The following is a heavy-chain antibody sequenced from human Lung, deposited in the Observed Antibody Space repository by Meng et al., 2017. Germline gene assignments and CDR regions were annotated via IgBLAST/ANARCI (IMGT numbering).Heavy chain of an antibody. V-gene: IGHV4-34*01. J-gene: IGHJ4*02. D-gene: IGHD4-11*01. CDR3: ARGPTTMAHDFDY. CDR2: INHSGST. CDR1: GGSFSDYY. Sequence: VKLQEWGAGLLQPSETLSLTCVVSGGSFSDYYWSWIRQPPGKGLEWIGEINHSGSTNYNLSLESRATISVDTSQNNLSLKLSSVTAADSAVYYCARGPTTMAHDFDYWGQGTLVTVS.